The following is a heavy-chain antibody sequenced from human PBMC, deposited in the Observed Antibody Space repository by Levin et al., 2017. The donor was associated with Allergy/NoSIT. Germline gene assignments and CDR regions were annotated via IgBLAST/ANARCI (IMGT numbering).Heavy chain of an antibody. CDR3: ARGLMPASMYTFEP. V-gene: IGHV3-74*01. J-gene: IGHJ5*02. CDR1: GFTFSPYW. CDR2: INGDGSST. Sequence: GGSLRLSCAASGFTFSPYWMHWVRQAPGKGLVWVSRINGDGSSTTYADSVKGRFTISRDNAKNTLYLQMNSLRAEDTAVYHCARGLMPASMYTFEPWGQGTLVTVSS. D-gene: IGHD3-16*01.